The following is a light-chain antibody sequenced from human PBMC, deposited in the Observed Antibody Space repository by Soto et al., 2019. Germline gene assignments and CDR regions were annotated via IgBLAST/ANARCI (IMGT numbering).Light chain of an antibody. V-gene: IGKV3-11*01. CDR1: QSVGTY. CDR2: EAS. Sequence: EIVLTQSPVTLSLSPGETATLSCRASQSVGTYLAWYQLKSGQAPRLLIYEASERATGIPARFSGRGSGTDFTLTISSLEPEDFALYYCQQGSNWPPLTCGGGTKVEIK. J-gene: IGKJ4*01. CDR3: QQGSNWPPLT.